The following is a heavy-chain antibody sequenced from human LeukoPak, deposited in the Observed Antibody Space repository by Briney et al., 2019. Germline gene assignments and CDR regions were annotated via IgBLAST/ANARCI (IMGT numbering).Heavy chain of an antibody. CDR3: ARADKGGYYDY. Sequence: GGSLRLSCAASGFTFSSSDMHWVRQAAGKSLEWVSAIGTSADTYYPGSVKGRFTISRENARSSLYLQVNNLRAGDTAVYYCARADKGGYYDYWGRGTLVTVSS. CDR1: GFTFSSSD. CDR2: IGTSADT. J-gene: IGHJ4*02. D-gene: IGHD2-15*01. V-gene: IGHV3-13*01.